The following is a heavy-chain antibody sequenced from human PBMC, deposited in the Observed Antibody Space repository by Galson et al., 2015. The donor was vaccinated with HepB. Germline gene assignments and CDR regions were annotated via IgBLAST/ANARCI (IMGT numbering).Heavy chain of an antibody. V-gene: IGHV3-30*04. CDR2: ISTDGSWQ. Sequence: SLRLSCAASGFTFSSQAMHWVRQAPGRGLEWVAAISTDGSWQPYADSVAGRFTISRDNSKNTLWLQMSILRPEDTAGYYCARDIYSNGGVGSMGVWGQGTTVTVSS. D-gene: IGHD4-11*01. CDR1: GFTFSSQA. CDR3: ARDIYSNGGVGSMGV. J-gene: IGHJ6*02.